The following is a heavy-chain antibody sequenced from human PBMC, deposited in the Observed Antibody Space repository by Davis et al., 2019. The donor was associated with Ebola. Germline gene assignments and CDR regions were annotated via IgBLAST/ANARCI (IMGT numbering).Heavy chain of an antibody. V-gene: IGHV4-59*08. J-gene: IGHJ4*02. CDR3: ARPLPTPGY. CDR2: IYYSGST. Sequence: MPSETLSLTCTVSGGSISSYYWSWIRQPPGKGLEWIGYIYYSGSTYYNPSLKSRVTISVDTSKNQFSLKLSSVTAADTAVYYCARPLPTPGYWGQGTLVTVSS. CDR1: GGSISSYY.